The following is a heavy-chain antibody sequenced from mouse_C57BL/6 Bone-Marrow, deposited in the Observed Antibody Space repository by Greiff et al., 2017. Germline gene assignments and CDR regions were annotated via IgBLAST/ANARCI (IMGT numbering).Heavy chain of an antibody. D-gene: IGHD3-2*02. CDR1: EYEFPSHD. V-gene: IGHV5-2*01. CDR2: INSDGGST. CDR3: ARQGRNSSGYD. J-gene: IGHJ2*01. Sequence: EVQGVESGGGLVQPGESLKLSCESNEYEFPSHDMSWVRKTPEKRLELVAAINSDGGSTYYPDTMERRFIISRDTTKPTLYLQMSRLRSEYTAFYYCARQGRNSSGYDWGQGTTLTVSS.